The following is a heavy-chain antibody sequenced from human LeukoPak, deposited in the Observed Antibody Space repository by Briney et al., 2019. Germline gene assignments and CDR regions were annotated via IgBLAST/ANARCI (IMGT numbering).Heavy chain of an antibody. CDR2: IYYSGST. CDR1: GGSISSYY. Sequence: SETLSLTCTVSGGSISSYYWSWIRQPPGKGLEWIGYIYYSGSTNYNPSLKSRVTISVDTSKNQFSLKLSSVTAADTAVYYRARVDRWYPDYWGQGTLVTVSS. J-gene: IGHJ4*02. V-gene: IGHV4-59*01. CDR3: ARVDRWYPDY. D-gene: IGHD4-23*01.